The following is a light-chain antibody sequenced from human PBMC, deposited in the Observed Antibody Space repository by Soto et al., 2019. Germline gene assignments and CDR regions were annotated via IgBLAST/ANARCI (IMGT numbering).Light chain of an antibody. CDR3: NSYTSSNTFV. V-gene: IGLV2-14*01. CDR2: VVD. CDR1: SSDVGGYNY. Sequence: QSALTQPASVSGSPGQSITISCTGTSSDVGGYNYVSWYQPHPGKAPKLMMYVVDNRPSGVSNRFSGSKSGNTASLTISGLQSEDEAEYYCNSYTSSNTFVFGTGTKLTVL. J-gene: IGLJ1*01.